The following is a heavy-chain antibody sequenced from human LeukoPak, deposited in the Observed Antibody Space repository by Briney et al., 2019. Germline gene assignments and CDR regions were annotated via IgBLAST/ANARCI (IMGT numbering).Heavy chain of an antibody. V-gene: IGHV3-66*01. CDR2: LYSAGST. CDR1: GFTVSSNY. D-gene: IGHD6-13*01. J-gene: IGHJ6*02. Sequence: PGGSLRLSCAASGFTVSSNYMSWVRQAPGKGLEWVSVLYSAGSTYYADSVKGRFTISRDNSKNTLSLQMKSLRAEDTAVYYCARARYSSSWYYYGMDVWGQGTTVTVSS. CDR3: ARARYSSSWYYYGMDV.